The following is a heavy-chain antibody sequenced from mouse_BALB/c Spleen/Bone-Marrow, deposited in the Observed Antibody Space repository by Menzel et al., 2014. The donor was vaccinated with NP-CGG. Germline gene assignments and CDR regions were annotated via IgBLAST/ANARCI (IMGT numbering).Heavy chain of an antibody. CDR3: ARSPLDRTFAY. V-gene: IGHV3-6*02. D-gene: IGHD2-14*01. CDR1: GYSITSGYY. J-gene: IGHJ3*01. Sequence: VQLQQSGPGLVKPSQSLSLTCSVTGYSITSGYYWNWIRQFPGNKLEWMGYISYDGSNNYNPSLKNRISITRDTSKNQFFLKLNSVTTEDTATYYCARSPLDRTFAYWGQGTLVPVSA. CDR2: ISYDGSN.